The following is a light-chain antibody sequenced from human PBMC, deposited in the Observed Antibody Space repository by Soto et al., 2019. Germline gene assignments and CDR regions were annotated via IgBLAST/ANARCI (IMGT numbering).Light chain of an antibody. CDR2: DVS. J-gene: IGLJ1*01. CDR3: CSYAGSYTFV. Sequence: QSALTQPASVSGSPGQSITISCTGTSSDVGNYNLVSWYQQYPGKAPKLMIYDVSKRPSGVPDRFSGSKSGNTASLTISGLQAEDEADYYCCSYAGSYTFVFGTGTKVTVL. V-gene: IGLV2-11*01. CDR1: SSDVGNYNL.